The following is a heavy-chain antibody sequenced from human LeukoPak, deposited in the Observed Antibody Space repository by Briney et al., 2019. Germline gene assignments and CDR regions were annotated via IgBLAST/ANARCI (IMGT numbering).Heavy chain of an antibody. CDR3: ARGGYCSGGSCLKFDY. D-gene: IGHD2-15*01. CDR1: GGSFSGYY. CDR2: INHSGST. Sequence: SETLSLTCAVYGGSFSGYYWSWIRQPPGKGLEWMGEINHSGSTNYNPSLKSRVTISVDTSKNQFSLKLSSVTAADTAVYYCARGGYCSGGSCLKFDYWGQGTLVTVSS. J-gene: IGHJ4*02. V-gene: IGHV4-34*01.